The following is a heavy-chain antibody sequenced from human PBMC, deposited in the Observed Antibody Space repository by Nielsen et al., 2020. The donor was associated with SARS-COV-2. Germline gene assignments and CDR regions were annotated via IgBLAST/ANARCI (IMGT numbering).Heavy chain of an antibody. V-gene: IGHV5-51*01. J-gene: IGHJ4*02. D-gene: IGHD2-2*01. CDR3: ARLVNIVVLPAASLFDY. CDR2: MYPGDSDT. Sequence: GESLKISCKGSGYSFTNYWIGWVRQMPGKGLEWMGIMYPGDSDTRYSPSFQGQVTISADRSSSTAYLQWSSLKASDTAMYYCARLVNIVVLPAASLFDYWGQGTLVTVSS. CDR1: GYSFTNYW.